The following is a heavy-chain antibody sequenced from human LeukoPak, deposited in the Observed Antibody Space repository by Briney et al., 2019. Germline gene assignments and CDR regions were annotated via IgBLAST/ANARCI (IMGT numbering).Heavy chain of an antibody. Sequence: PGGSLRLSCAATGFSFSDYSMDWVRQAPGKGLEWVSHMSSGGDMYYADSVEGRFTISRDNARNSLYLQMNSLRGEDTAVYYCARARLGDAFRGRYYFDYWGQGTLVTVSS. CDR3: ARARLGDAFRGRYYFDY. CDR2: MSSGGDM. V-gene: IGHV3-69-1*01. D-gene: IGHD1-26*01. CDR1: GFSFSDYS. J-gene: IGHJ4*02.